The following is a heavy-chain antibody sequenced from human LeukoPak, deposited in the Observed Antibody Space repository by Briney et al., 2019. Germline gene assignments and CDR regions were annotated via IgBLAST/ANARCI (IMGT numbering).Heavy chain of an antibody. V-gene: IGHV3-21*01. D-gene: IGHD3-22*01. J-gene: IGHJ4*02. CDR3: ARDSTMIVVVNY. Sequence: GGSLRLSCAASGFTFSSYSMNWVRQAPGKGLEWVSSISSSSSYIYYADSAKGRFTISRDNAKNSLYLQMNSLRAEDTAVYYCARDSTMIVVVNYWGQGTLVTVSS. CDR2: ISSSSSYI. CDR1: GFTFSSYS.